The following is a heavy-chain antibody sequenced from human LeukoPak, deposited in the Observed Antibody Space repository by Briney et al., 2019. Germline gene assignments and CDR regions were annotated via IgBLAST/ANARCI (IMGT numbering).Heavy chain of an antibody. CDR3: AKVPSTVTTKFGY. D-gene: IGHD4-17*01. CDR2: ISGSGGST. J-gene: IGHJ4*02. CDR1: GFTFSSYA. V-gene: IGHV3-23*01. Sequence: GGSLRLSCAASGFTFSSYAMSWVRQAPGKGLEWVSAISGSGGSTYYADPVKGRFTISRDNSKKTLYLQMNSLRAEDTAVYYCAKVPSTVTTKFGYWGQGTLVTVSS.